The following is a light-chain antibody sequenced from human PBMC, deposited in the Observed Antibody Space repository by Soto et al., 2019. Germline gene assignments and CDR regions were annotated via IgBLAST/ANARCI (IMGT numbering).Light chain of an antibody. Sequence: EIVLTQSPGTLCLSPGERATLSCRASQSVSSSYLAWYQQKPGQAPRLLIYGASSRATGIPDRFSGSGSGTDFTLTISRLEPEDFAVYYCQQYGSPPITFGQGTRLEN. CDR1: QSVSSSY. V-gene: IGKV3-20*01. CDR3: QQYGSPPIT. CDR2: GAS. J-gene: IGKJ5*01.